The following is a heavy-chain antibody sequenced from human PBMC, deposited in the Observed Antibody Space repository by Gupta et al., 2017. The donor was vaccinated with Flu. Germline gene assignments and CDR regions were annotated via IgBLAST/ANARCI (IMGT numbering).Heavy chain of an antibody. J-gene: IGHJ6*02. CDR2: ISNDGIQN. Sequence: HWVRKAPGKGLEWLAGISNDGIQNYHTDSVKGRFIISRDNSKNTLYLQMSCLRTEDPAVYYCAKYWRWNNNIYVMNVLGQGTTVTVSS. CDR3: AKYWRWNNNIYVMNV. V-gene: IGHV3-33*05. D-gene: IGHD2-8*02.